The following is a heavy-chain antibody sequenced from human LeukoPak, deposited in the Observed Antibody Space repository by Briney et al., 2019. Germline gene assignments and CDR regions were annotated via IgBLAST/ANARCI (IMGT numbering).Heavy chain of an antibody. CDR2: IYHSGMT. D-gene: IGHD1-26*01. Sequence: SETLSLTCDVSGFSISNGYFWAWIRQSPGKGLEWIGSIYHSGMTYYNPSLKSQFSIEVDTSKNQFSLKMRSATAADTAVYFCARAGPVKWNYYHMDVWGKGTTVTVSS. CDR1: GFSISNGYF. V-gene: IGHV4-38-2*01. CDR3: ARAGPVKWNYYHMDV. J-gene: IGHJ6*03.